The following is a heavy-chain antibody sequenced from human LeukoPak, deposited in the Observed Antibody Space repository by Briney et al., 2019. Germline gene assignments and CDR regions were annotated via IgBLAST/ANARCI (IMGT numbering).Heavy chain of an antibody. J-gene: IGHJ5*02. V-gene: IGHV1-46*01. CDR1: GYTLTELS. CDR2: INPSGGST. D-gene: IGHD6-13*01. Sequence: ASVKVSCKVSGYTLTELSMHWVRQAPGQGLEWMGIINPSGGSTSYAQKFQGRVTMTRDTSTSTVYMELSSLRSEDTAVYYCARDLVYSSSSLQLDPWGQGTLVTVSS. CDR3: ARDLVYSSSSLQLDP.